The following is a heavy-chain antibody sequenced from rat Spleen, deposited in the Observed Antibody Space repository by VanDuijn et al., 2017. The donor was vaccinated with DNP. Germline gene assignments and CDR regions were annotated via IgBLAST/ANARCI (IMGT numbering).Heavy chain of an antibody. Sequence: EVQLVESGGGLVQPGRSLKLSCAASGFAFTNYDMAWVRQAPTKGLEWVAAISSSGGSTYYRDSVKGRFTVSRDYAKSTLYLQMDSLRSEDTATYYCTRGVYYGSSWAFDYWGHGVMVTVSS. J-gene: IGHJ2*01. D-gene: IGHD1-6*01. CDR1: GFAFTNYD. CDR3: TRGVYYGSSWAFDY. V-gene: IGHV5-27*01. CDR2: ISSSGGST.